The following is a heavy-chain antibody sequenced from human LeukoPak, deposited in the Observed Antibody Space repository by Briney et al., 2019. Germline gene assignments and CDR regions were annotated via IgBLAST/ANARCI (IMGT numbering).Heavy chain of an antibody. Sequence: PGGSLRLSCAASGFTLSSYWMSWVRRAPGKGLEWVANIKQDGSEKYYVDSVKGRFTISRDNAKNSVYLQMNSLRAEDTAVYYCARNPVHDYWGQGTLVTVSS. J-gene: IGHJ4*02. D-gene: IGHD4-17*01. V-gene: IGHV3-7*01. CDR1: GFTLSSYW. CDR2: IKQDGSEK. CDR3: ARNPVHDY.